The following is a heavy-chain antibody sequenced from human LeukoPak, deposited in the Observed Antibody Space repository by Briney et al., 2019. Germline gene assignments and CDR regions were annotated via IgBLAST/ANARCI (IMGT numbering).Heavy chain of an antibody. CDR3: AIQAITMIVVVTFDY. CDR1: GYTFTGDY. D-gene: IGHD3-22*01. CDR2: INANSGGT. V-gene: IGHV1-2*06. J-gene: IGHJ4*02. Sequence: ASVKVSCKASGYTFTGDYMHWVRQAPGQGLEWMGRINANSGGTNYAQKFQGRVTMTRDTSISTAYMELSRLRSDDTAVYYCAIQAITMIVVVTFDYWGQGTLVTVPS.